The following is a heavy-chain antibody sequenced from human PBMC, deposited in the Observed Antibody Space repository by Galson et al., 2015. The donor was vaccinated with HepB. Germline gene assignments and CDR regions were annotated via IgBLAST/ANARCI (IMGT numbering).Heavy chain of an antibody. Sequence: LSLTCTVSGGSISSSSYYWGWIRQPPGKGLEWIGSIYYSGSTYYNPSLKSRVTISVDTSKNQFSLKLSSVTAADTAVYYCARQVGAMLGYWGQGTLVTVSS. CDR2: IYYSGST. V-gene: IGHV4-39*01. CDR3: ARQVGAMLGY. J-gene: IGHJ4*02. D-gene: IGHD1-26*01. CDR1: GGSISSSSYY.